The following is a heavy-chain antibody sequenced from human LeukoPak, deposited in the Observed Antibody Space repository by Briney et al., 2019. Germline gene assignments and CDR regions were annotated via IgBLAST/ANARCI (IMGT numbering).Heavy chain of an antibody. J-gene: IGHJ3*01. Sequence: GGSLRLSCAASGFSFSSYAMSWVRQAPGKGLEWVSAISASGANTNYADSVRGRFTISRDNSKKQVYLQMNSLRVEDTAIYYCAEGKVNHNGAFDVWGQGTRVTASS. CDR1: GFSFSSYA. D-gene: IGHD2-8*01. CDR2: ISASGANT. V-gene: IGHV3-23*01. CDR3: AEGKVNHNGAFDV.